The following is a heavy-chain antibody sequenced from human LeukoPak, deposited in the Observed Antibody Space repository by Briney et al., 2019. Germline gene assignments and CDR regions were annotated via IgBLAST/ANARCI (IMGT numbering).Heavy chain of an antibody. V-gene: IGHV3-15*01. J-gene: IGHJ4*02. CDR3: TTEEVGDDFWSGYYDY. Sequence: GGPLRLSCAASGFTFSNAWMSWVRQAPGKGLEWVGRIRSKTDGGTTDYAAPVKGRFTISRDDSKNTLYLQMNSLKTEDTAVYYCTTEEVGDDFWSGYYDYWGQGTLVTVSS. D-gene: IGHD3-3*01. CDR1: GFTFSNAW. CDR2: IRSKTDGGTT.